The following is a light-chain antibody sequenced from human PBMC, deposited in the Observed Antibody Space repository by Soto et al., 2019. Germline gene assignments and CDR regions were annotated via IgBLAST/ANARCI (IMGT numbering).Light chain of an antibody. V-gene: IGLV2-14*01. Sequence: QSVLTQPASVSGSPGQSITISCTGTSSDVGGYNFVSWYQQHPGEAPKLMIYEVDYRPSGVSNRFSGSRSGNTASLTISGLQAEDEADYYCSSYSSSSTWVFGGGTQLTVL. J-gene: IGLJ3*02. CDR3: SSYSSSSTWV. CDR1: SSDVGGYNF. CDR2: EVD.